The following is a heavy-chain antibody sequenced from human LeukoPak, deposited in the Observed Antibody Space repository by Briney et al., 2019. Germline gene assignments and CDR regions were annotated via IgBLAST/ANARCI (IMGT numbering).Heavy chain of an antibody. CDR3: ARDSGSGNNDY. J-gene: IGHJ4*02. CDR1: GYTFTSYA. D-gene: IGHD1-26*01. CDR2: ISADNGNT. V-gene: IGHV1-3*01. Sequence: ASVKVSCKASGYTFTSYAMHWVRQAPGQRLEWMGWISADNGNTKYSQNFQGRVTFISNTSATTAFMELSSLRSEDAAVYYCARDSGSGNNDYWGQGTLVTVSS.